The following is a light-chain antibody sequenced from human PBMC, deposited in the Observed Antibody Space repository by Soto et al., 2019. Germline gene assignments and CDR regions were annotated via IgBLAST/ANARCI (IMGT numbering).Light chain of an antibody. J-gene: IGKJ1*01. CDR2: AAS. CDR3: QQAHSVPRT. Sequence: DILMTQSPSSVSASVGDRVTITCRASQAISTWLAWYQQKPGKAPELLIYAASSLQSGVPSRFRGGGSGTDFNLTISSLQPEDFATYYCQQAHSVPRTFGQGTKVEIK. V-gene: IGKV1-12*01. CDR1: QAISTW.